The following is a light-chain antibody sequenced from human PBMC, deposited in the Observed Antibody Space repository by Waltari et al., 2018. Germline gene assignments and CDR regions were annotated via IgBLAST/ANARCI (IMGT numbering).Light chain of an antibody. CDR2: DAA. CDR3: QQRFDWPLT. V-gene: IGKV3-11*01. Sequence: DIVLTQSPATLSLSPGDRATLSCRASQNVRTFFAWYQQQPGQAPRLLIYDAANRAIGIPARFRGSGSGTDFTLTIGSLEPEDCAVYYCQQRFDWPLTFGGGTKVEIK. J-gene: IGKJ4*01. CDR1: QNVRTF.